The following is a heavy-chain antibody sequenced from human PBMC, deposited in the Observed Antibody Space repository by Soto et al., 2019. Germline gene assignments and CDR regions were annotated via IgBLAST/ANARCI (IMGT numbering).Heavy chain of an antibody. CDR1: GGTFSSYA. V-gene: IGHV1-69*13. CDR3: ASGRYCSSTSCHYYYYGMDV. CDR2: IIPIFGTA. Sequence: SVKVSCKASGGTFSSYAISWVRQAPGQGLEWMGGIIPIFGTANYAQKFQGRVTITADESTSTAYMELSSLRSEDTAVYYCASGRYCSSTSCHYYYYGMDVWGQGTTVTVSS. J-gene: IGHJ6*02. D-gene: IGHD2-2*01.